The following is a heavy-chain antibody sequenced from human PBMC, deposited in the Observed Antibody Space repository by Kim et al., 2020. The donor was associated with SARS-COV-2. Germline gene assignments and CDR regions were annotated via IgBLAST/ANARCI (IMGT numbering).Heavy chain of an antibody. D-gene: IGHD6-13*01. Sequence: RFTISRDNAKNSLYLQMNSLRAEDTAVYYCARVTGIAAAGTGFYYYGMDVWGQGTTVTVSS. CDR3: ARVTGIAAAGTGFYYYGMDV. V-gene: IGHV3-11*06. J-gene: IGHJ6*02.